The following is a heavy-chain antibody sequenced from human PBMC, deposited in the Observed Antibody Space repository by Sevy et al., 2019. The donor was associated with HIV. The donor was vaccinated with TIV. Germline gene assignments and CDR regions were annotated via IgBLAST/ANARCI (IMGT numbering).Heavy chain of an antibody. CDR1: GYSISSGYY. V-gene: IGHV4-38-2*01. CDR3: AGRYCSSTSCYIYFDY. Sequence: SETLSLTCAVSGYSISSGYYWGWIRQPPGKGLEWIGSIYHSGSTYYNPSLKSRVTISVDTSKNQFSLKLSSVTAADTAVYYCAGRYCSSTSCYIYFDYWGQGTLVTVSS. J-gene: IGHJ4*02. CDR2: IYHSGST. D-gene: IGHD2-2*02.